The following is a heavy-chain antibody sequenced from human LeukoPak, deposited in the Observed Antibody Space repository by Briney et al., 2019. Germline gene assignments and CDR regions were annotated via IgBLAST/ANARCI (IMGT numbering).Heavy chain of an antibody. CDR2: INHSGST. V-gene: IGHV4-34*01. Sequence: SETLSLTCAVYGGSFSGYYWSWIRQPPGKGLEWIGEINHSGSTNYNPSLKSRVTISVDTSKNQFSLKLSSVTAADTAVYYCARGVGSNPPGGYSYRKRSCFDYWGQGTLVTVSS. J-gene: IGHJ4*02. D-gene: IGHD5-18*01. CDR1: GGSFSGYY. CDR3: ARGVGSNPPGGYSYRKRSCFDY.